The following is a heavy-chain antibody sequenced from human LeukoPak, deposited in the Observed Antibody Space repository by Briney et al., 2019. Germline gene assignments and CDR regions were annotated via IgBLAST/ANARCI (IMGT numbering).Heavy chain of an antibody. CDR3: ARGGQQWLSTNYYYYGMDV. Sequence: ASVKVSCKASGGTFSSYAISWVRQAPGQGLEWMGRIIPILGIANYAQKFQGRVTITADKSTSTAYMELSSLRSEDTAVYYCARGGQQWLSTNYYYYGMDVWGQGTTVTVSS. D-gene: IGHD6-19*01. V-gene: IGHV1-69*04. CDR1: GGTFSSYA. CDR2: IIPILGIA. J-gene: IGHJ6*02.